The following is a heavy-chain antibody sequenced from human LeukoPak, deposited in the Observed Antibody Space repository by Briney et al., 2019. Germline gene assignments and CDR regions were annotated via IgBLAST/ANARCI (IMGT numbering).Heavy chain of an antibody. CDR3: ARDESYGSGSHFDY. J-gene: IGHJ4*02. CDR2: IYMTGST. CDR1: GGSVSRYY. Sequence: PSETLSLTCTVSGGSVSRYYWSWIWQSSGKGLEWIGRIYMTGSTDYNPSLKSRVTMSIDTSKNQFSLRLSSVTAADTAVYYCARDESYGSGSHFDYWGQGTLVTVSS. D-gene: IGHD3-10*01. V-gene: IGHV4-4*07.